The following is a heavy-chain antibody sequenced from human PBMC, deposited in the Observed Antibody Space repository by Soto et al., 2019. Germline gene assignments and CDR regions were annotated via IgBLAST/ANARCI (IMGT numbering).Heavy chain of an antibody. J-gene: IGHJ4*02. D-gene: IGHD3-10*01. CDR3: AREWFGEPLDY. V-gene: IGHV1-46*01. Sequence: QVQLVQSGAEVKKPGASVKVSCKESGYTFTSYYMHWVRQAPGQGLEWMGIINPRGGSTSYAQKFQGRVTMTRDTPTSTVYMELSSLRSEDTAVYYCAREWFGEPLDYWCQGTLVTVSS. CDR2: INPRGGST. CDR1: GYTFTSYY.